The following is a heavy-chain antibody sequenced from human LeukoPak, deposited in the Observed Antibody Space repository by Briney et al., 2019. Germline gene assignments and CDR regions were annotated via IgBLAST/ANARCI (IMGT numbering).Heavy chain of an antibody. CDR2: INTNTGNP. Sequence: GASVKVSCMASGYTFSSYAMNWVRQAPGQGLEWMRWINTNTGNPTYAQGFTGRFVFSLDTSVSTAYLQISSLKAEDTAVYYCARAGSGYGSGGYFDYWGQGTLVTVSS. D-gene: IGHD3-10*01. V-gene: IGHV7-4-1*02. J-gene: IGHJ4*02. CDR3: ARAGSGYGSGGYFDY. CDR1: GYTFSSYA.